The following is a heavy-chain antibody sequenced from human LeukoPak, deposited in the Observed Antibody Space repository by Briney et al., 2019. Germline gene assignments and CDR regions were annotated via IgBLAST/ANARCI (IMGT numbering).Heavy chain of an antibody. CDR1: GGSTSSYY. V-gene: IGHV4-4*07. J-gene: IGHJ4*02. Sequence: SETLSLTCTVSGGSTSSYYWNWIRQPAGKGLEWIGRIQSSGSTNYNPSLKSRVTMSIDTSKNQFSLKLYSVTAADTAVYYCARDGGSGWYNYWGQGTLVTVSS. CDR2: IQSSGST. D-gene: IGHD6-19*01. CDR3: ARDGGSGWYNY.